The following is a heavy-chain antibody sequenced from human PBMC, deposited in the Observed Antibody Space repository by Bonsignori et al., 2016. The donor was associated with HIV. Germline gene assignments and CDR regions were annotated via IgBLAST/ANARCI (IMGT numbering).Heavy chain of an antibody. CDR1: GYTFTNYN. V-gene: IGHV1-8*01. CDR2: MNPNNGHS. J-gene: IGHJ4*02. CDR3: ATGPYYLDF. Sequence: QVQLVQSGAEGKKPGASVKVSCKTSGYTFTNYNFHWVRQAPGQGLEWMGWMNPNNGHSGTAQDLQGRVTMTRNPSTRTAYMELRSLRSEDTAIYYCATGPYYLDFWGQGTLVTVSS.